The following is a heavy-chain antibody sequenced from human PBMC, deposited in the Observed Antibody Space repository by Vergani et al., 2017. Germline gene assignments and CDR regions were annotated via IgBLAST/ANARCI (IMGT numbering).Heavy chain of an antibody. V-gene: IGHV4-59*01. J-gene: IGHJ5*02. Sequence: QVRLQESGPGLVKPSETLSLTCSVSGGSMSGYYWSWIRQPPGKELEWIGYTYHSGSTNYNPSLETRVTISGDTSKNQFSLKLNSVTAADTAVYYCGRVADFYGLGSRLLDLWGQGILVTVSS. CDR3: GRVADFYGLGSRLLDL. CDR1: GGSMSGYY. CDR2: TYHSGST. D-gene: IGHD3-10*01.